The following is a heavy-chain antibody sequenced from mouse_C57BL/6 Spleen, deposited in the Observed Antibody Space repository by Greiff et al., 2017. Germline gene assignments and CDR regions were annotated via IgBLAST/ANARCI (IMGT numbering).Heavy chain of an antibody. J-gene: IGHJ4*01. D-gene: IGHD2-5*01. CDR2: IDPKSGGT. V-gene: IGHV1-72*01. Sequence: QVHVKQSGAELVKPGASVKLSCKASGYTFTSYWMHWVKQRPGRGLEWIGRIDPKSGGTKYNEKFKSKATLTVDKPSSTAYMQLSSLTSEDSAVYYCARGDYSNAMDYWGQGTSVTVSS. CDR3: ARGDYSNAMDY. CDR1: GYTFTSYW.